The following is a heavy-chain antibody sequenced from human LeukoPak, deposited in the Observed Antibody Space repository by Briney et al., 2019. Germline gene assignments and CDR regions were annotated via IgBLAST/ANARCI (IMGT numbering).Heavy chain of an antibody. D-gene: IGHD4-23*01. CDR1: GYTFTGYY. CDR2: INPNSGGA. CDR3: ATDYGGNSVRSWGGVY. Sequence: ASVKVSCKASGYTFTGYYMHWVRQAPGQGLEWMGWINPNSGGANYAQKFQGRVTMTRDTSISTAYMELSRLRSDDTAVYYCATDYGGNSVRSWGGVYWGQGTLVTVSS. V-gene: IGHV1-2*02. J-gene: IGHJ4*02.